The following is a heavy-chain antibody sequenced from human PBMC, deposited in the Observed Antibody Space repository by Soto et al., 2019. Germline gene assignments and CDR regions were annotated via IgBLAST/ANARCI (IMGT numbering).Heavy chain of an antibody. CDR2: ISGSGSVT. Sequence: GGSLRLSCVASGFTFSSYAMSWVRQAPGKGLERVSGISGSGSVTDYADSVRGRFTISRDNSKSTLYLDMNSLRADDTAVYYCAKDHCTSISCRWFGPWGRGALVTVSS. CDR1: GFTFSSYA. J-gene: IGHJ5*02. V-gene: IGHV3-23*01. D-gene: IGHD2-2*01. CDR3: AKDHCTSISCRWFGP.